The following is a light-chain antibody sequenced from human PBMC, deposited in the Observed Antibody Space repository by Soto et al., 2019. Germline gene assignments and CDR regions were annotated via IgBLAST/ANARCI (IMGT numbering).Light chain of an antibody. J-gene: IGKJ1*01. CDR3: QQYNNHWT. V-gene: IGKV1-5*01. CDR2: DAS. Sequence: DIQMTQSPSILSASVGDRVTITCRASQTINTWLAWYQQKPGRAPKLLIYDASNLQSGVSSRFSGGGSGTEFTLTISSLQPDDFATYYCQQYNNHWTFGQGTKV. CDR1: QTINTW.